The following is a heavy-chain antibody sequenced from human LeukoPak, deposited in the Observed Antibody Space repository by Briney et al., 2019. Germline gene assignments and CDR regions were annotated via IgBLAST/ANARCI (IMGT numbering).Heavy chain of an antibody. CDR3: AKGRDSRSCDY. D-gene: IGHD6-13*01. CDR2: IGWNSDSI. CDR1: GFTFDDYA. V-gene: IGHV3-9*01. J-gene: IGHJ4*02. Sequence: GGSLRLSCAASGFTFDDYAMYWVRQAPGKGLEWVSGIGWNSDSIGYVDSVKGRFTISRDNAKNSLYLQMSSLKPEDTALYYCAKGRDSRSCDYWGQGTLVTVSS.